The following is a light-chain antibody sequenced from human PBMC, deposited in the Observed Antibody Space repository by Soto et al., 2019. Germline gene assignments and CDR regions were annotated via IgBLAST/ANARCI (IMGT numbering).Light chain of an antibody. CDR1: QSVSSY. CDR2: GAS. CDR3: QQYNNWPGA. J-gene: IGKJ1*01. Sequence: ELVMTHSYLTLSVPPGARATLSCRASQSVSSYLACYQQKPAPPPRLLIQGASTRATGIPARFSGSGSGTEFTLTISSLQSEDFAVYYCQQYNNWPGAFGQGTKVDI. V-gene: IGKV3-15*01.